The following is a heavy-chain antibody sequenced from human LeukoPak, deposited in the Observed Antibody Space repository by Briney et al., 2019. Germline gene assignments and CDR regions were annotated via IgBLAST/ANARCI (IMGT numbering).Heavy chain of an antibody. J-gene: IGHJ4*02. CDR2: IIPILGIA. Sequence: SVKVSCKASGGTFSSYAISWVRQAPGQGLEWMGRIIPILGIANYAQKFQGRVTITADKSTSTAYMELSSLRSEDTAVYYCTRATDYYDSSGYINWGQGTLVTVSS. CDR1: GGTFSSYA. V-gene: IGHV1-69*04. D-gene: IGHD3-22*01. CDR3: TRATDYYDSSGYIN.